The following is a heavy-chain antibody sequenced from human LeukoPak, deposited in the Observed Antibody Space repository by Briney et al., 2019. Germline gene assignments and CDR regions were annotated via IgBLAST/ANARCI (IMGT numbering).Heavy chain of an antibody. CDR1: GGSVNNNAYY. J-gene: IGHJ4*02. CDR3: ARSDYSGYFDY. V-gene: IGHV4-39*01. D-gene: IGHD4-11*01. CDR2: VYYSGIT. Sequence: PSETLSLTCTVSGGSVNNNAYYWGWVRQPPGKGREYIGNVYYSGITYYNPSLQSRVTISVDTSNNQFSLKLSSVTAADTAVYYCARSDYSGYFDYWGQGTLVSVSS.